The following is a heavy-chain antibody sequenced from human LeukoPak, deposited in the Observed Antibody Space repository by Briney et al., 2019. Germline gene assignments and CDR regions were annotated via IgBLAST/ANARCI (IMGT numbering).Heavy chain of an antibody. CDR2: IYPGDSET. CDR1: GYTFTSYW. CDR3: ARIVASTQTSSYYYVMDV. V-gene: IGHV5-51*01. J-gene: IGHJ6*02. Sequence: PGESLKISCKGSGYTFTSYWIAWVRQMPGKGLEWMGIIYPGDSETRYSPSFQGQVTMSADKFIRTAYLQWSSLKASDTAMYYCARIVASTQTSSYYYVMDVWGQGTTVTVSS. D-gene: IGHD5-12*01.